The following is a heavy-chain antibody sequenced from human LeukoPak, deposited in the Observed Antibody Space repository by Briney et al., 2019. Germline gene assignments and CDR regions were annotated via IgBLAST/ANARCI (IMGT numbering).Heavy chain of an antibody. CDR1: GFTFSDHA. CDR2: IWYDGSFK. V-gene: IGHV3-30*02. D-gene: IGHD6-13*01. J-gene: IGHJ4*02. Sequence: GGSLRLSCTASGFTFSDHAMHWVRQAPGKGLEWVGYIWYDGSFKYYADSVKGRFTISRDISKNTLFLQMDSLRAEDTAVYYCAKDGQQLAPYSLDYWGQGTLVTVSS. CDR3: AKDGQQLAPYSLDY.